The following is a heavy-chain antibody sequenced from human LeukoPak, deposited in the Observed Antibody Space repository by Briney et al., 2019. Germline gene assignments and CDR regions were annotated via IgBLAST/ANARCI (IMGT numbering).Heavy chain of an antibody. V-gene: IGHV4-30-4*08. CDR3: ARAARPDRSTHNLDY. CDR2: IVYSGST. Sequence: SETLSLTCTVSGGSISSGDYYWSWIRQPPGKGLEWIGYIVYSGSTYSNPSLKSRVTISIDTSKNQFSLELRSVTAADTAVYYCARAARPDRSTHNLDYWGQGTLVTVSS. D-gene: IGHD1-14*01. J-gene: IGHJ4*02. CDR1: GGSISSGDYY.